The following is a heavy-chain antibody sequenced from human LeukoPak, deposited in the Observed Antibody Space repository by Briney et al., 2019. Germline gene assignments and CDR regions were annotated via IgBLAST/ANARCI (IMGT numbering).Heavy chain of an antibody. Sequence: ASVKVSCKASGYTFTGYYIYWVRQAPGQGLEWMGIINPSGGSISYAQKFQGRVTMTRDTSTSTVYLELSSLRSEDTAVYYCARRFPPYCGGVCYLDYWGQGALVTVSS. CDR1: GYTFTGYY. D-gene: IGHD2-21*02. J-gene: IGHJ4*02. CDR3: ARRFPPYCGGVCYLDY. CDR2: INPSGGSI. V-gene: IGHV1-46*01.